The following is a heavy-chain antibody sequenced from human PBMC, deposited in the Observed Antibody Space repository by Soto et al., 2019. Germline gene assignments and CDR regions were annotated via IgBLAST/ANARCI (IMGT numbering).Heavy chain of an antibody. V-gene: IGHV1-18*01. CDR1: GYSFTTYG. J-gene: IGHJ6*02. CDR3: AKNGHPPYYYYGMDV. CDR2: ISGCNGDT. D-gene: IGHD2-8*01. Sequence: ASVKVSCKASGYSFTTYGISWVRQAPGQGLEWMGWISGCNGDTNNAQKFQDRVTMTIDRSMTTAYLELRSLTSDDTAVYYCAKNGHPPYYYYGMDVWGQGTTVTVSS.